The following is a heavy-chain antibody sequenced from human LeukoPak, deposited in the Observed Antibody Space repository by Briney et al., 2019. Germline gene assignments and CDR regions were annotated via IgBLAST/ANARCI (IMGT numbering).Heavy chain of an antibody. CDR2: INHSGST. CDR3: ARGIVATKRRNYFDY. J-gene: IGHJ4*02. CDR1: GGSFSGYC. Sequence: SETLSLTCAVYGGSFSGYCWSWIRQPPGKGLEWIGEINHSGSTNYNPSLKSRVTISVDTSKNQFSLKLSSVTAADTAVYYCARGIVATKRRNYFDYWGQGTLVTVSS. D-gene: IGHD5-12*01. V-gene: IGHV4-34*01.